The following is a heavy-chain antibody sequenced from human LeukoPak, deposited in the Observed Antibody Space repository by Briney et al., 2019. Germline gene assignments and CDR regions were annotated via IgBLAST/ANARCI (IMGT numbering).Heavy chain of an antibody. Sequence: VASVKVSCKASGYTFTGYYMHWVRQAPGQGLEWMGWINPNSGGTNYAQKFQGWVTMTRDTSISTAYMELSRLRSDDTAVYYCARDTPSSGYYSGPPPRYGMDVWAKGPRSPSP. CDR2: INPNSGGT. CDR1: GYTFTGYY. V-gene: IGHV1-2*04. CDR3: ARDTPSSGYYSGPPPRYGMDV. J-gene: IGHJ6*02. D-gene: IGHD3-22*01.